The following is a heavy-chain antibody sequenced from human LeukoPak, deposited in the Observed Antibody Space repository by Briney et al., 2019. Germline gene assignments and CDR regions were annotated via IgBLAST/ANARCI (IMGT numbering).Heavy chain of an antibody. J-gene: IGHJ4*02. CDR3: ARDGVSLGAAALNY. V-gene: IGHV3-21*01. Sequence: GGSLRLSCAASGFTFSSYSMNWVRQAPGKGLEWVSSISSSSYIYYADSVKGRFTISRDNAKNSLYLQMNSLRAEDTAVYYCARDGVSLGAAALNYWGQGTLVTVSS. CDR1: GFTFSSYS. CDR2: ISSSSYI. D-gene: IGHD2-15*01.